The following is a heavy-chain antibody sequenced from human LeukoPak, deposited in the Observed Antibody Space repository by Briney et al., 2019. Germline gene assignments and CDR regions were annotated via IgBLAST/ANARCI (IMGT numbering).Heavy chain of an antibody. CDR1: GFTFSDYT. J-gene: IGHJ4*02. CDR3: ARDKPLFDY. CDR2: IDLSGSTL. V-gene: IGHV3-48*04. Sequence: GGSLRLSCAASGFTFSDYTMNWVRQAPGKGLEWVSYIDLSGSTLYYVDSVKGRFTISRDNAKNSLYLQMNSLRAEDTAVYFCARDKPLFDYWGQGTLVTVSS.